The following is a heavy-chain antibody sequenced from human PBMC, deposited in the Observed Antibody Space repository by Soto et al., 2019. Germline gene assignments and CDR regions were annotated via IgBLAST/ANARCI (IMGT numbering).Heavy chain of an antibody. CDR3: ALGGSYYPPLYGMDV. CDR1: GGTFSSYA. D-gene: IGHD1-26*01. V-gene: IGHV1-69*13. Sequence: ASVKVSCKASGGTFSSYAISWVRQAPGQGLEWMGGIIPIFGTANYAQKFQGRVTITADESTSTAYMELSSLRSEDTAVYYCALGGSYYPPLYGMDVWGQGTTVTVSS. CDR2: IIPIFGTA. J-gene: IGHJ6*02.